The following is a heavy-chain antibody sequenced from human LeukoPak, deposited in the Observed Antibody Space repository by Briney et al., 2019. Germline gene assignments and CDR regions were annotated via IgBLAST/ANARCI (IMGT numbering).Heavy chain of an antibody. D-gene: IGHD6-19*01. CDR3: AKGSSGCSYYFDY. Sequence: GGSLRLSCAASGFTFSSYGMHWVRQAPGKGLEWVAVISYDGSNKYYADSVKGRFTISRDNSKNTLYLQMNSLRAEDTAVYYCAKGSSGCSYYFDYWGQGTLVTVSS. J-gene: IGHJ4*02. V-gene: IGHV3-30*18. CDR1: GFTFSSYG. CDR2: ISYDGSNK.